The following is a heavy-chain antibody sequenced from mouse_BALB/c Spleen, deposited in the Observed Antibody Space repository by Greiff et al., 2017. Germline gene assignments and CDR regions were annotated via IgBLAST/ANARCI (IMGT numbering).Heavy chain of an antibody. CDR3: AREAYYRYDDAMDY. Sequence: VMLVESGPGLVAPSQSLSITCTVSGFSLTSYGVHWVRQPPGKGLEWLGVIWAGGSTNYNSALMSRLSISKDNSKSQVFLKMNSLQTDDTAMYYCAREAYYRYDDAMDYWGQGTSVTVSS. CDR1: GFSLTSYG. D-gene: IGHD2-14*01. J-gene: IGHJ4*01. CDR2: IWAGGST. V-gene: IGHV2-9*02.